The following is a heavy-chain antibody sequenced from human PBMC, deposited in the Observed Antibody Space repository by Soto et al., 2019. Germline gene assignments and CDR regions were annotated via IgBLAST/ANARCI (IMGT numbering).Heavy chain of an antibody. D-gene: IGHD1-26*01. CDR2: VSSKANNYAT. V-gene: IGHV3-73*02. CDR1: GFSFTGSS. CDR3: TSGPYSGGYWPLDY. Sequence: EVQLVESGGGLVQPGESLKLSCAASGFSFTGSSVHWVRQASGKGLEWVGRVSSKANNYATVYSAAVKGRFTISTDEARNTVHLQMNSLKTEDTAVYYCTSGPYSGGYWPLDYWGQGTQVTVSS. J-gene: IGHJ4*02.